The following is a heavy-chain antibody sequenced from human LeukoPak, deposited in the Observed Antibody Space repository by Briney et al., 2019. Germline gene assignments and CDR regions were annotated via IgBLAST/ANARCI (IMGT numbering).Heavy chain of an antibody. CDR2: ISYDGSNK. J-gene: IGHJ4*02. D-gene: IGHD6-6*01. CDR1: GFTFSSSW. CDR3: AREDFSEQLDY. Sequence: GGSLRLSCAASGFTFSSSWMFWVRQAPGKGLEWVAVISYDGSNKYYADSVKGRFTISRDNSKNTLYLQMNSLRAEDTAVYYCAREDFSEQLDYWGQGTLVTVSS. V-gene: IGHV3-30-3*01.